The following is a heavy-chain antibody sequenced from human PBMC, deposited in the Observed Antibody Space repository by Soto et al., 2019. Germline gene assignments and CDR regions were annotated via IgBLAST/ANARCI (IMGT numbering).Heavy chain of an antibody. CDR2: ISSSTI. D-gene: IGHD6-13*01. V-gene: IGHV3-48*01. J-gene: IGHJ5*02. CDR1: GFTFSTYS. Sequence: EVKLVESGGGLVQPGGSLRLSCAASGFTFSTYSMNWVRQAPGKGLEWVSYISSSTIYYADSVKGRFTISRDNAKNSLYLQMNSLRAEDTAVYYCAGQGGSRLNWFDPWGQGTLVTVSS. CDR3: AGQGGSRLNWFDP.